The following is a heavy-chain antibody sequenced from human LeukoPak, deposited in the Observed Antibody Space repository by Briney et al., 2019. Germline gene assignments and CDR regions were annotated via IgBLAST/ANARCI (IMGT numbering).Heavy chain of an antibody. CDR1: GFTFNIYS. V-gene: IGHV3-30*18. Sequence: GGSLRLSCAASGFTFNIYSMDWVRQAPGKGLEWLAVISYDGSAKYYAGSVKGRFTISRDNSQNTVSLQMNSLRAEDTAVYYCAKEKVPYNWNPFDYWGQGTLVTVSS. CDR2: ISYDGSAK. J-gene: IGHJ4*02. D-gene: IGHD1-20*01. CDR3: AKEKVPYNWNPFDY.